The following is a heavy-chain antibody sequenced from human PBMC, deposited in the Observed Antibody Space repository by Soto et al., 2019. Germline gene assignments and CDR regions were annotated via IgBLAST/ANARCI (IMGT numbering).Heavy chain of an antibody. CDR1: GGTFSSST. CDR2: IIPIFGPA. CDR3: VRADSSGYAFDP. J-gene: IGHJ5*02. V-gene: IGHV1-69*01. D-gene: IGHD3-22*01. Sequence: QVQLVQSGTEVRKPGSSVKVSCKASGGTFSSSTISWVRQAPGQGLEWMGGIIPIFGPANYAQKFQGRVTITADESTSIAYMELSSLRSEDTAVYYCVRADSSGYAFDPWGQGTLVTVSS.